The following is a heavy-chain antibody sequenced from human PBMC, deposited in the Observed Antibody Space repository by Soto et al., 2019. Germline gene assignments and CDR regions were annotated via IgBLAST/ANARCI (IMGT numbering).Heavy chain of an antibody. CDR3: ASNANYDFWSGYPSYYSYMDV. D-gene: IGHD3-3*01. CDR1: GYTFTSYG. CDR2: ISAYNGNT. V-gene: IGHV1-18*01. Sequence: ASVKVSCKASGYTFTSYGISWVRQAPGQGLEWMGWISAYNGNTNYAQKLQGRVTMTTDTSTSTAYMELRSLRSDDTAVYYCASNANYDFWSGYPSYYSYMDVWGKGTTVTVSS. J-gene: IGHJ6*03.